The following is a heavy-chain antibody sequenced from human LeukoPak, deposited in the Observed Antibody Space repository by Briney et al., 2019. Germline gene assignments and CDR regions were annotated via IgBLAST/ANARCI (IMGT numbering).Heavy chain of an antibody. Sequence: GGSPRLSCAASGFTFSGYAMKWVRPTPGKGLEGVSAISGRGGSPYYADSVKGRLNIPRDNSKNTAYLQMNSQRAEDTAVYYCAKGGWTLTGYSDYWGHGTLVTVSS. D-gene: IGHD3-9*01. CDR3: AKGGWTLTGYSDY. J-gene: IGHJ4*01. CDR1: GFTFSGYA. CDR2: ISGRGGSP. V-gene: IGHV3-23*01.